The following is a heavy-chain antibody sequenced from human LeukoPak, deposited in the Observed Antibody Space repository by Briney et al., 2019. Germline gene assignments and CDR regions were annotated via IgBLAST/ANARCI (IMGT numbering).Heavy chain of an antibody. CDR2: ISAYNGNT. CDR3: ARQDITSGAPWFDP. D-gene: IGHD1-14*01. J-gene: IGHJ5*02. Sequence: ASVKVSCEASGYTFTSYGISWVRQAPGQGLEWMGGISAYNGNTNYAQKLQGRVTMTTDTSTSTAYMELRSLRSDDTAVYYCARQDITSGAPWFDPWGQGTLVTVS. V-gene: IGHV1-18*01. CDR1: GYTFTSYG.